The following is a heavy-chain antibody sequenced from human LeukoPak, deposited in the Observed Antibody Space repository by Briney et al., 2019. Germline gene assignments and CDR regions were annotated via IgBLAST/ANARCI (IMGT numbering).Heavy chain of an antibody. J-gene: IGHJ5*02. CDR3: ARQPEPLNWFDP. D-gene: IGHD1-14*01. CDR2: INHSGST. Sequence: KSSETLSLTCAVYGGSFSGYYWSWIRQPPGKGLEWIGEINHSGSTNYNPSLKSRVTISVDTSKNQFSLKLSSVTAADTAVYYCARQPEPLNWFDPWGQGTLVTVSS. V-gene: IGHV4-34*01. CDR1: GGSFSGYY.